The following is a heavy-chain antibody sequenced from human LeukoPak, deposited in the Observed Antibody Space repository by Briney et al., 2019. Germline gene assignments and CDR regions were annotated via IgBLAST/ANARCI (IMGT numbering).Heavy chain of an antibody. Sequence: PGGSLRLSCAASGFTFSSYWMSWVRQAPGKGLEWVANIKQDGSEKYYVDSVKGRFTISRDNAKNSLYLQMNSLRAEDTAVYYCAKDRITIFGVVIDLQHWGQGTLVTVSS. CDR1: GFTFSSYW. V-gene: IGHV3-7*03. J-gene: IGHJ1*01. CDR2: IKQDGSEK. D-gene: IGHD3-3*01. CDR3: AKDRITIFGVVIDLQH.